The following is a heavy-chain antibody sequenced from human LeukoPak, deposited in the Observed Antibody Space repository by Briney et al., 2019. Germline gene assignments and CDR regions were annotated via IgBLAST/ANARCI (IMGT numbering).Heavy chain of an antibody. CDR2: VSAYNGNT. J-gene: IGHJ4*02. Sequence: ASVKVSCKASGYTFTSYGISWVRQAPGQGLEWMGWVSAYNGNTNYAQKLQGRVTMTTDTSTSTAYMELRSLRSDDTAVYYCARDEVGATLAYFDYWGQGTLVTVSS. CDR3: ARDEVGATLAYFDY. CDR1: GYTFTSYG. D-gene: IGHD1-26*01. V-gene: IGHV1-18*01.